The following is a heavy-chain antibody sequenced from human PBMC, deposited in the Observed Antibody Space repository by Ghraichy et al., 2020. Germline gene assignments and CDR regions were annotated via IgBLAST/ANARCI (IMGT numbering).Heavy chain of an antibody. D-gene: IGHD5-18*01. J-gene: IGHJ4*02. V-gene: IGHV4-34*01. Sequence: SETLSLTCAVYGGSFSGYYWSWIRQPPGKGLEWIGEINHSGSTNYNPSLKSRVTISVDTSKNQFSLKLSSVTAADTAVYHCASYSAMAHGGPGDYWGQGTLVIVSS. CDR3: ASYSAMAHGGPGDY. CDR2: INHSGST. CDR1: GGSFSGYY.